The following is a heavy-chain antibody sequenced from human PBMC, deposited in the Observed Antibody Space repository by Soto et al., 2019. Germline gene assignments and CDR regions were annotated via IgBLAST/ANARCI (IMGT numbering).Heavy chain of an antibody. V-gene: IGHV3-64D*08. CDR3: VKRVPLEMATTPVFDY. CDR1: GFTFSSYA. J-gene: IGHJ4*02. D-gene: IGHD5-12*01. Sequence: PGGSLRLSCSASGFTFSSYAMHWVRQAPGKGLEYVSAISSNGGSTYYADSVKGRFTISRDNSKNTLYLQMSSLRAEDTAVYYCVKRVPLEMATTPVFDYWGQGTLVTVSS. CDR2: ISSNGGST.